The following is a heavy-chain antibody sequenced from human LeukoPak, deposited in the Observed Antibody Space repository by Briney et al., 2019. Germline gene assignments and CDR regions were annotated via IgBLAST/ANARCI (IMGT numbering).Heavy chain of an antibody. CDR1: GGSFSGYY. D-gene: IGHD3-22*01. J-gene: IGHJ4*02. V-gene: IGHV4-34*01. CDR2: INHSGST. CDR3: ARKGRPYYYDSSGYYLS. Sequence: SETLSLTCAVYGGSFSGYYWSWIRQPPGKGLEWIGEINHSGSTNYNPSLKSRVTISVDTSKNQFSLKLSSVTAADTAVYYCARKGRPYYYDSSGYYLSWGQGTLVTVSS.